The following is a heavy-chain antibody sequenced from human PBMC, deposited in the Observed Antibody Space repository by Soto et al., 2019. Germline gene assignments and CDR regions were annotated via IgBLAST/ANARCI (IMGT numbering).Heavy chain of an antibody. V-gene: IGHV1-18*01. Sequence: ASVKVSCKASGYTFTSYGISWVRQAPGQGLEWMGWISAYNGNTNYAQKLQGRVTMTRDTSTSTVYMELSSLRSEDTAVYYCARVERRYFLGLDYYGMDVWGQGTTVTVSS. D-gene: IGHD3-9*01. CDR3: ARVERRYFLGLDYYGMDV. CDR2: ISAYNGNT. J-gene: IGHJ6*02. CDR1: GYTFTSYG.